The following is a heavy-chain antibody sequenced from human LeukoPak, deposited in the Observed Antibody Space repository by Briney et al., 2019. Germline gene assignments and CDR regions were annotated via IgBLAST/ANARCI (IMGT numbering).Heavy chain of an antibody. CDR3: ARDIVVVVAVTSWFDP. V-gene: IGHV3-30*03. D-gene: IGHD2-15*01. CDR2: ISYDGSNK. Sequence: GGSLRLSCAASGFTFSSYGMHWVRQAPGKGLEWVAAISYDGSNKYYADSVKGRFTISRDNSKNTLYLQMNSLRTEDTAVYYCARDIVVVVAVTSWFDPWGQGTLVTVSS. J-gene: IGHJ5*02. CDR1: GFTFSSYG.